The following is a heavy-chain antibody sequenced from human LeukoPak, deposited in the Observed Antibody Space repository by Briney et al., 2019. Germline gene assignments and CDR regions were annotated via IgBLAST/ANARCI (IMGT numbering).Heavy chain of an antibody. CDR2: INPNSGGT. D-gene: IGHD2-15*01. V-gene: IGHV1-2*04. J-gene: IGHJ4*02. Sequence: GASVKVSCKASGCTFTGYYMHWVRQAPGQGLEWMGWINPNSGGTDYAQKFQGWVTMTRDTSISTAYMELSRLRSDDTAVYYCARGYCSGGSCYFEGFDYWGQGTLVTVSS. CDR1: GCTFTGYY. CDR3: ARGYCSGGSCYFEGFDY.